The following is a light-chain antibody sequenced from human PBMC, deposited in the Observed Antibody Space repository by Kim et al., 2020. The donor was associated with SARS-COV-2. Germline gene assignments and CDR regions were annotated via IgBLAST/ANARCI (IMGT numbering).Light chain of an antibody. CDR2: AAS. V-gene: IGKV1-39*01. CDR1: QGISSY. CDR3: QQNYSTPLT. J-gene: IGKJ4*01. Sequence: ASVGDRVTITWRASQGISSYLDWYQQKPGKAPKLLIYAASSLQSGVPERFSGSGSGTDFTLTISSLQPEDFATYYCQQNYSTPLTFGGGTKVDIK.